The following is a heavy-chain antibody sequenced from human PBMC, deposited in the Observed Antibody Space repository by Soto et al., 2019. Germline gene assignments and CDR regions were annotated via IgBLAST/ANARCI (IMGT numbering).Heavy chain of an antibody. CDR2: INPNSGGT. CDR1: GYTFTGYY. Sequence: QVQLVQSGAEVKKPGASVKVSCMASGYTFTGYYMHWVRQAPGQGLEWMGWINPNSGGTNYAQKFQGWVTMTRDTSISTAYMELSRLRSDDTAVYYCARETPAAGTSFDYWGQGTLVTVSS. CDR3: ARETPAAGTSFDY. V-gene: IGHV1-2*04. J-gene: IGHJ4*02. D-gene: IGHD6-13*01.